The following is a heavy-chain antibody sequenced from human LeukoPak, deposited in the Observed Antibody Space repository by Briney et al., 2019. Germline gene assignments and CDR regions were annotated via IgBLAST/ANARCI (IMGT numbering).Heavy chain of an antibody. J-gene: IGHJ6*04. Sequence: PSETLSLTCTVSGGSISSYYWSWIRQPPRKGLEWIGRIYTSGSTNYNPSLKSRVTMSVDPSKNQFSLKLSSVTAADTAVYYCASARTTAFMDVWGKGTTVTVSS. V-gene: IGHV4-4*07. CDR3: ASARTTAFMDV. D-gene: IGHD2-2*01. CDR1: GGSISSYY. CDR2: IYTSGST.